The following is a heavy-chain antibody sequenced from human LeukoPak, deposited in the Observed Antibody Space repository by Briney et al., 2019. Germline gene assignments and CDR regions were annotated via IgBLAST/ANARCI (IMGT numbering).Heavy chain of an antibody. CDR1: GFTFSSYA. D-gene: IGHD3-22*01. J-gene: IGHJ6*02. Sequence: PGGSLRLSCAASGFTFSSYAMSWVRQAPGKGLEWVSAISGSGGSTYYADSVKGRFTISRDNSKNTLYLQMNSLRAEDTAVYYCAKTSGYYLPNYYYGMDVWGQGTTVTVSS. V-gene: IGHV3-23*01. CDR3: AKTSGYYLPNYYYGMDV. CDR2: ISGSGGST.